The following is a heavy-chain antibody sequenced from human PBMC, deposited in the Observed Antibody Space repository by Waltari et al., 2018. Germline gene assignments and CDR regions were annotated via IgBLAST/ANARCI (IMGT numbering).Heavy chain of an antibody. V-gene: IGHV4-30-4*08. CDR3: ARANCGGDCYSDY. CDR1: GGSISSGDYY. J-gene: IGHJ4*02. CDR2: IYYSGST. Sequence: QVQLQESGPGLVKPSPTLSLTCTVSGGSISSGDYYWSWIRQPPGKGLEWIGYIYYSGSTYYNPSLKSRVTISVDTSKNQFSLKLSSVTAADTAVYYCARANCGGDCYSDYWGQGTLVTVSS. D-gene: IGHD2-21*01.